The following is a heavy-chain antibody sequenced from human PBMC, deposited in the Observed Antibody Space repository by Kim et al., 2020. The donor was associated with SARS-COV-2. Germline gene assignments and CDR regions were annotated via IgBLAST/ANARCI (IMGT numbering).Heavy chain of an antibody. J-gene: IGHJ6*02. V-gene: IGHV3-30*04. CDR1: GFTFSSYA. CDR2: ISYDGSNK. CDR3: AREGMDIEYYYYGMDV. Sequence: GGSLRLSCAASGFTFSSYAMHWVRQAPGKGLEWVAVISYDGSNKYYADSVKGRFTISRDNSKNTLYLQMNSLRAEDTAVYYCAREGMDIEYYYYGMDVWGQGTTVTVSS. D-gene: IGHD2-2*03.